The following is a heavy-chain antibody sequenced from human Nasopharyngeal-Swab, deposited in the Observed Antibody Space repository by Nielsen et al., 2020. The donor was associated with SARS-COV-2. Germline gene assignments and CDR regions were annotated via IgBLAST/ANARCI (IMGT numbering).Heavy chain of an antibody. CDR1: GYTFTGYY. Sequence: ASVQVSCKASGYTFTGYYMHWVRQAPGQGLEWMGWINPNSGGTNYAQKFQGRVTMTRDTSISTAYMELSRLRSDDTAVYYCARDSNLYCSSTSCNYGMDVWGQGTTVTVSS. CDR3: ARDSNLYCSSTSCNYGMDV. V-gene: IGHV1-2*02. D-gene: IGHD2-2*01. J-gene: IGHJ6*02. CDR2: INPNSGGT.